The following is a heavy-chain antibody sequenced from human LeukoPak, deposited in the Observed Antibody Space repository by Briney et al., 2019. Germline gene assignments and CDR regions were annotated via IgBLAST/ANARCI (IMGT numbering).Heavy chain of an antibody. V-gene: IGHV3-7*01. D-gene: IGHD1-1*01. CDR1: GFTRSDYW. CDR2: INQDGSEK. J-gene: IGHJ5*02. Sequence: GGSLRLSCAASGFTRSDYWMHWVRRAPGKGLEWVASINQDGSEKYYVDSVKGRFTISRDNAKNSLYLQMNSLRAEDTALYYCARPVPSRLGRFDPWGQGTLVTVSS. CDR3: ARPVPSRLGRFDP.